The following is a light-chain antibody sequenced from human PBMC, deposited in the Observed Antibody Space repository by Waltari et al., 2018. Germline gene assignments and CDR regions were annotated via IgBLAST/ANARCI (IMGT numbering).Light chain of an antibody. CDR1: ALPKQY. J-gene: IGLJ2*01. CDR2: KDT. Sequence: SHELTQPPSVSVSPGQTARITCSGDALPKQYAYWYQQKAGQAPVLLTYKDTERPSGIPERFSGSSSGTTVTLTICGVQAEDEADYYCQSADTDASVFFGGGTKLTVL. CDR3: QSADTDASVF. V-gene: IGLV3-25*03.